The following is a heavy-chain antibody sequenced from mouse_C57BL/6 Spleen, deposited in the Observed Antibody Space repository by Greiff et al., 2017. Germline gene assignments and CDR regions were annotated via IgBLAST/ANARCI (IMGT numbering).Heavy chain of an antibody. CDR1: GYTFTSYW. J-gene: IGHJ2*01. CDR2: IHPNSGST. CDR3: ARDKLSREGFFDY. D-gene: IGHD3-3*01. V-gene: IGHV1-64*01. Sequence: VQLQQSGAELVKPGASVKLSCKASGYTFTSYWMHWVKQRPGQGLEWIGMIHPNSGSTNYNEKFKSKATLTVDKSSSTAYMQLSSLTSEDSAVYYCARDKLSREGFFDYWGQGTTLTVSS.